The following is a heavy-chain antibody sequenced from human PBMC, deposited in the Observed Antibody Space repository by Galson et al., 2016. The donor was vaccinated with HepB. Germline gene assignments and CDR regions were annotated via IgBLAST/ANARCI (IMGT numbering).Heavy chain of an antibody. CDR1: GDSVSSNSGA. V-gene: IGHV6-1*01. CDR2: TYYRSKWYN. CDR3: ARDPYGSGINDY. Sequence: CAISGDSVSSNSGAWNRIRQSPSRGLEWLGRTYYRSKWYNEYAVSVKSRITINADTSKNQFSLQLNSVTPEDTAVYYCARDPYGSGINDYWGQGTLVTVSS. D-gene: IGHD3-10*01. J-gene: IGHJ4*02.